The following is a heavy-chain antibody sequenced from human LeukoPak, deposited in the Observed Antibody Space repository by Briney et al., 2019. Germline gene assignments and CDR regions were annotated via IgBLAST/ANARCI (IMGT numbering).Heavy chain of an antibody. V-gene: IGHV3-48*04. CDR1: GFTFSSYS. Sequence: GGSLRLSCVASGFTFSSYSMSWVRQAPGKGLEWVSHIDTSSSTIYYADSVKGRFTISRDNAKNSLYLQMKSLRAEDTTVYYCARDMGYSGSWPGYFDYWGQGVLVTVSS. CDR2: IDTSSSTI. D-gene: IGHD1-26*01. CDR3: ARDMGYSGSWPGYFDY. J-gene: IGHJ4*02.